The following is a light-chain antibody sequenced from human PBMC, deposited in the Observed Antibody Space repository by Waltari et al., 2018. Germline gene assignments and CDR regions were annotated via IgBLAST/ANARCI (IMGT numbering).Light chain of an antibody. CDR2: DVR. J-gene: IGLJ2*01. Sequence: QSALTQPASVSGSPGQSITLSCTGTRRYVGGYKYVSCYAHHPGQAPHPLLYYLQHHPRKAPKLLLYDVRKRPSGVSHRFSGSKSGNTASLTISGLQSEDEADYYCTSYTSSSSSAYVVFGGGTKLTVL. CDR3: TSYTSSSSSAYVV. V-gene: IGLV2-14*03. CDR1: RRYVGGYKY.